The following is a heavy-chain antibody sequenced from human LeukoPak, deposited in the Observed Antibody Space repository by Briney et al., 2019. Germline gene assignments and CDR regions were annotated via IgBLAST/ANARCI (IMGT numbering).Heavy chain of an antibody. V-gene: IGHV4-59*01. CDR3: ASGSAVAAAGAY. CDR1: GGSISSYY. CDR2: IYYSGST. D-gene: IGHD6-13*01. J-gene: IGHJ4*02. Sequence: PSGTLSLTCTVSGGSISSYYWSWIRQPPGKGLEWIGYIYYSGSTNYNPSLKSRVTISVDTSKNQFSLKLTSVTAADTAVYYCASGSAVAAAGAYWGQGTLVTVSS.